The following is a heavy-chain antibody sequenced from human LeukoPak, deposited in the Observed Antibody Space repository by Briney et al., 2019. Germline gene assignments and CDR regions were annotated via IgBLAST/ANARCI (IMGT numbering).Heavy chain of an antibody. CDR1: GFTFSSYW. Sequence: GGSLRLSCAASGFTFSSYWMSWVRQAPGKGLEWVANIKQDGSEKYYVDSVKGRFTISRDNAKNSLYLQMNSLRAEDTAVYYCARGGSYYYDSSGYYWFDYWGRGTLVTVSS. CDR2: IKQDGSEK. D-gene: IGHD3-22*01. CDR3: ARGGSYYYDSSGYYWFDY. V-gene: IGHV3-7*01. J-gene: IGHJ4*02.